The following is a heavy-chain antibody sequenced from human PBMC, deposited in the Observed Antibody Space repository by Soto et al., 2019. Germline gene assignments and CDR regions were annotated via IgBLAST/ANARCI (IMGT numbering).Heavy chain of an antibody. V-gene: IGHV3-53*01. Sequence: GGSLRLSCAASGFTVSSNYMSWVRQAPGKGLEWVSVIYSGGSTYYAASVKGRFTISRDKSKNTLYLQMNSLRAEDTAVYYCARDEGSGNGYYYGMDVWGQGTTVTVSS. J-gene: IGHJ6*02. CDR3: ARDEGSGNGYYYGMDV. CDR1: GFTVSSNY. D-gene: IGHD3-10*01. CDR2: IYSGGST.